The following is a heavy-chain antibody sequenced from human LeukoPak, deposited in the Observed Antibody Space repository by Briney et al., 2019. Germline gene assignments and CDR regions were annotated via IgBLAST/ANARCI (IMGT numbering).Heavy chain of an antibody. CDR1: GFTFSSYS. J-gene: IGHJ4*02. CDR2: ISSSSSYI. V-gene: IGHV3-21*01. Sequence: PGGSLRLSCAASGFTFSSYSMNWVRQARGKGLEWVSSISSSSSYIYYADSVKGRFTISRDNAKNSLYLQMNSLRAEDTAVYYCARDLYYYDSSGPFDYWGQGTLVTVSS. CDR3: ARDLYYYDSSGPFDY. D-gene: IGHD3-22*01.